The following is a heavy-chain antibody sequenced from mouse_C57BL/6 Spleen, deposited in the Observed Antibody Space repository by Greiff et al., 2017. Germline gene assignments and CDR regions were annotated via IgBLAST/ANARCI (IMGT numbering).Heavy chain of an antibody. CDR1: GYTFTDYN. V-gene: IGHV1-18*01. Sequence: VQLQQSGPELVKPGASVKIPCKASGYTFTDYNMDWVKQSHGKSLEWIGDINPNNGGTIYNQKFKGKATLTVDESSSTAYMERRSLTSEDTAVYYCARSGYYGSSPFDYWGQGTTLTVSS. CDR2: INPNNGGT. D-gene: IGHD1-1*01. J-gene: IGHJ2*01. CDR3: ARSGYYGSSPFDY.